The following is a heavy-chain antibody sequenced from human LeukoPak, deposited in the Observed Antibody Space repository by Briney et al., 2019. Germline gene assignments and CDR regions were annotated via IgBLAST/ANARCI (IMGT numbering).Heavy chain of an antibody. J-gene: IGHJ4*02. CDR3: ARDQGAVRYIAVAGPYFDY. V-gene: IGHV1-18*01. CDR2: ISAYNGNT. CDR1: GYTFTSYG. D-gene: IGHD6-19*01. Sequence: ASVKVSCKASGYTFTSYGISWVRQAPGQGLEWMGWISAYNGNTNYAQKLQGRVTMTTDTSTSTAYMELRSLRSDDTAVYYCARDQGAVRYIAVAGPYFDYWGRGTLVTVSS.